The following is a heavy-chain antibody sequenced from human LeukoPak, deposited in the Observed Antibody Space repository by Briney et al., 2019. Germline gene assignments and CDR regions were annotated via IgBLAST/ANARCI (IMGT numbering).Heavy chain of an antibody. V-gene: IGHV3-23*01. J-gene: IGHJ4*02. Sequence: GGSLRLSCAASGFTFSSYWMSWVRQAPGKGLEWVSAISGSGGSTYYADSVKGRFTISRDNSKNTLYLQMNSLRAEDTAVYYCAKEHDREKLMAYFDYWGQGTLVTVSS. CDR2: ISGSGGST. CDR1: GFTFSSYW. D-gene: IGHD2-8*01. CDR3: AKEHDREKLMAYFDY.